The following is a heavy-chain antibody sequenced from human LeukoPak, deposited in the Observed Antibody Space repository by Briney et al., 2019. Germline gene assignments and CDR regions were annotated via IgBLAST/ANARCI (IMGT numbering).Heavy chain of an antibody. CDR1: GGTFSSYA. Sequence: SVKVSCKASGGTFSSYAISWVRQAPGQGLEWTGGIIPIFGTANYAQKFQGRVTITTDESTSTAYMELSSLRSEDTAVYYCARTHYYGSGSYYLGAYYFDYWGQGTLVTVSS. V-gene: IGHV1-69*05. CDR3: ARTHYYGSGSYYLGAYYFDY. CDR2: IIPIFGTA. J-gene: IGHJ4*02. D-gene: IGHD3-10*01.